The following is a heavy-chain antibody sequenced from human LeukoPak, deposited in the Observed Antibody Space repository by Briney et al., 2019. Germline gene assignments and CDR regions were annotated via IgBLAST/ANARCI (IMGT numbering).Heavy chain of an antibody. CDR3: AKRSGSSQKYFDY. D-gene: IGHD1-26*01. V-gene: IGHV3-23*01. CDR1: GFTFSSYG. CDR2: ISGSGGST. J-gene: IGHJ4*02. Sequence: GGSLRLSCAASGFTFSSYGMSWVRQAPGKGLEWVSAISGSGGSTYYADSVKGRFTISRDNSKNTLYLQMNSLRAEDTAVYYCAKRSGSSQKYFDYWGQGTLVTVSS.